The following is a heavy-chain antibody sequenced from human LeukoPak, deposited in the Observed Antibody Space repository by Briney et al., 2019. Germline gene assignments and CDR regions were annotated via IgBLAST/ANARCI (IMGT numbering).Heavy chain of an antibody. Sequence: GGSLRLSCAASGFTFSDYYMSWIRQAPGKGLEWVSYISSSSSTIYYADSVKGRFTISRDNAKNSLYLQMNSLRAEDTAVYYCARDRGYDYVWGSYRLDAFDIWGQGTMVTVSS. CDR3: ARDRGYDYVWGSYRLDAFDI. V-gene: IGHV3-11*04. J-gene: IGHJ3*02. CDR2: ISSSSSTI. CDR1: GFTFSDYY. D-gene: IGHD3-16*02.